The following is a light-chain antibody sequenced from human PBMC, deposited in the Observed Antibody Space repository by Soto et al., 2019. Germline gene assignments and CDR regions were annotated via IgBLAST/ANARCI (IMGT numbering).Light chain of an antibody. Sequence: DIQMTQSPSTLSASVGDRVTITCRASQSITTYVNWYQQKLGKAPTLLIYAASSLQSGVPSRFSGSGSGTDFTLTISSLQPEDFATYFCQKCYSSPRTFGQGTKV. J-gene: IGKJ1*01. V-gene: IGKV1-39*01. CDR2: AAS. CDR1: QSITTY. CDR3: QKCYSSPRT.